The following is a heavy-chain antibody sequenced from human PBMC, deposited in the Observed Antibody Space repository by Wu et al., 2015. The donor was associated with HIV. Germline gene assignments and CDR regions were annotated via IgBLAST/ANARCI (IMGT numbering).Heavy chain of an antibody. CDR2: INPNSGGT. J-gene: IGHJ4*02. CDR1: GYSFSDYG. Sequence: QGQLVQSGAEVKKPGASVKVSCKASGYSFSDYGVHWERQAPGQGLEWMGWINPNSGGTNYAQKFQGRVTMTRDTSISTAYMELSRLRSDDTAVYYCARAGIVGATTGFDYWGQGTLVTVSS. D-gene: IGHD1-26*01. V-gene: IGHV1-2*02. CDR3: ARAGIVGATTGFDY.